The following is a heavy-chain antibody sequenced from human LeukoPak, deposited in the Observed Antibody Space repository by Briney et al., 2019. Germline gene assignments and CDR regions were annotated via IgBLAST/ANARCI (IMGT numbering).Heavy chain of an antibody. D-gene: IGHD1-26*01. Sequence: GASVKVSCKASGYTFTGYYMHWVRQAPGQGLEWMGWINPNSGGTNYAQKFQGRVTMTRDTFISTAYMELSRLRSDDTAVYYCARDLGGSYYESYFDYWGQRTLVTVSS. CDR3: ARDLGGSYYESYFDY. CDR2: INPNSGGT. J-gene: IGHJ4*02. CDR1: GYTFTGYY. V-gene: IGHV1-2*02.